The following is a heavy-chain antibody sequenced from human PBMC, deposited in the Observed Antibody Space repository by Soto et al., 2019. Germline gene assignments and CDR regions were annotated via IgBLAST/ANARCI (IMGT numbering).Heavy chain of an antibody. J-gene: IGHJ4*02. CDR2: ISQSGNT. Sequence: PSETLSLTCSIYSGSFSGYYWSWIRQPPGKGLEWIGEISQSGNTNYSPSLKSRVTISVDTSRNQFSLKLSSVTAADTAVYYCAREFSNSPEAFDSWGQGSLVTVSS. CDR3: AREFSNSPEAFDS. CDR1: SGSFSGYY. D-gene: IGHD6-6*01. V-gene: IGHV4-34*01.